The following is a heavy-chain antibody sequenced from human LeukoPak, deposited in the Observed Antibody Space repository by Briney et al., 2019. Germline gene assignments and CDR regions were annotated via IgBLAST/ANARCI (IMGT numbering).Heavy chain of an antibody. CDR2: ISTSSSSI. Sequence: GGSLRLSCAASGFTFSSYAMSWVRQAPGKGLEWVSYISTSSSSIYDADSVKGRFTISRDNAKNSLYLQMNSLRDEDTAVYYCARGYSYGTYYYYGMDVWGQGTTVTVSS. CDR3: ARGYSYGTYYYYGMDV. CDR1: GFTFSSYA. J-gene: IGHJ6*02. V-gene: IGHV3-48*02. D-gene: IGHD5-18*01.